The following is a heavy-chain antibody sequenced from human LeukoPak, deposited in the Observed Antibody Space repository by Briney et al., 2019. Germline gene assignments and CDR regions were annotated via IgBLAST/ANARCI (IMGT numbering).Heavy chain of an antibody. CDR2: IYYSGST. D-gene: IGHD5-18*01. CDR1: GGSISSYY. CDR3: ARVAGYSYGYLDY. V-gene: IGHV4-59*01. Sequence: SETLSLTCTVSGGSISSYYWSWIRQPPGKGLEWIGYIYYSGSTNYNPSLKSRVTISVDTSKNQFSLKLSSVTAAGTAVYYCARVAGYSYGYLDYWGQGTLVTVSS. J-gene: IGHJ4*02.